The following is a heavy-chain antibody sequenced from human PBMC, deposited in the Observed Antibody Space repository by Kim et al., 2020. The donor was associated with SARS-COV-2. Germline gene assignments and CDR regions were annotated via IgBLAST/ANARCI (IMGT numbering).Heavy chain of an antibody. D-gene: IGHD1-26*01. V-gene: IGHV4-59*01. CDR3: ARERIVGSTGGAFDI. J-gene: IGHJ3*02. Sequence: PALKNRSTLSVDTAKNQFSLKLSPVTAADTAVYYCARERIVGSTGGAFDIWGQGTMVTVSS.